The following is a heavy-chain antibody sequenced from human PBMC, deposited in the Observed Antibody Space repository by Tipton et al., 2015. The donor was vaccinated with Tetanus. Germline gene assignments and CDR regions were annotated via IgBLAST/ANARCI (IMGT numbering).Heavy chain of an antibody. CDR1: GFTVSSNY. D-gene: IGHD3-10*01. V-gene: IGHV3-53*01. CDR3: ARDRAPPSSWYFDL. Sequence: GSLRLSCAASGFTVSSNYMNWVRQAPGKGLEWVSVIYSTSTTYYVDSVKGRFTISRDISKNMVYLQMNSLRAEDTAVYYCARDRAPPSSWYFDLWGRGTLVTVSS. J-gene: IGHJ2*01. CDR2: IYSTSTT.